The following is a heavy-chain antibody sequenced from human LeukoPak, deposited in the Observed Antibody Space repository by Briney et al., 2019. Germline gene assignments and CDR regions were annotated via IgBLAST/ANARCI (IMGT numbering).Heavy chain of an antibody. Sequence: SGGSLRLSCATSGFTVSDNYMSWVRQAPGKGLEWVSVIYSGGSTFYADSVKGRFTISRDSSKNTVYLQMNSLRGEDTAVYYCARDRAYSYGFAYYFADWGQGTLVTVSS. J-gene: IGHJ4*02. D-gene: IGHD5-18*01. CDR2: IYSGGST. V-gene: IGHV3-66*01. CDR3: ARDRAYSYGFAYYFAD. CDR1: GFTVSDNY.